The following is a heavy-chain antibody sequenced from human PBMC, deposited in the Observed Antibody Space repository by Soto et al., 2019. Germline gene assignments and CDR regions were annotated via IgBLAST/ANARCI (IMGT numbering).Heavy chain of an antibody. CDR3: ARDKPPYYYGMDV. J-gene: IGHJ6*02. CDR2: IIPILGIA. V-gene: IGHV1-69*08. CDR1: GGTFSSYT. Sequence: QVQLVQSGAEVKKPGSSVKVSCKASGGTFSSYTISWVRQAPGQGLEWMGRIIPILGIANYAQKFQGRVTITADKSTSTAYMELSSLRSEDTAVYYCARDKPPYYYGMDVWGQGTTVTVSS.